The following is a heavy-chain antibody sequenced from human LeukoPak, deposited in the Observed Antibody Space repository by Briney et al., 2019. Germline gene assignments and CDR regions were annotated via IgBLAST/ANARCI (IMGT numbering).Heavy chain of an antibody. CDR3: ARENYYGSGSSLGFDY. CDR1: GFTFSSYE. V-gene: IGHV3-48*03. Sequence: PGGSLRLSCAASGFTFSSYEMNWVRQAPGKGLEWVSYISSSGSTIYYADSVKGRFTISRDNAKNSLYLQMNSLRDEDTAVYYCARENYYGSGSSLGFDYWGQGTLVTVSS. J-gene: IGHJ4*02. D-gene: IGHD3-10*01. CDR2: ISSSGSTI.